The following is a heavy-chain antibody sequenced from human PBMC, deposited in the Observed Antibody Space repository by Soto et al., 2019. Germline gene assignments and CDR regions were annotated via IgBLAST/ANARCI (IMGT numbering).Heavy chain of an antibody. CDR1: GGSFSGYF. V-gene: IGHV4-34*01. J-gene: IGHJ4*02. D-gene: IGHD5-12*01. Sequence: PSETLSLTCAVFGGSFSGYFWSWIRQPPGKGLEWIGESNHSGSTNYNPSLKSRVTISMDTSKNQFSLKLSSVTATDTAVYYCARPKDGYNRQHKNYFDYWGQGTLVTVYS. CDR2: SNHSGST. CDR3: ARPKDGYNRQHKNYFDY.